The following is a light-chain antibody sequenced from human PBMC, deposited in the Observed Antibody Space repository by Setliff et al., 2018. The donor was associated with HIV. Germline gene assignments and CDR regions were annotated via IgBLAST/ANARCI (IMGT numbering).Light chain of an antibody. Sequence: DIQVTQSPSSLSASVGDTVTITCQASQDITNSLNWYQQKPGKAPELLIYDASNLETGVPSRFSGSGSGTDFSFVISNLQSEDVATYYCQQYDDLPITFGQGTRLEIK. CDR1: QDITNS. J-gene: IGKJ5*01. CDR3: QQYDDLPIT. V-gene: IGKV1-33*01. CDR2: DAS.